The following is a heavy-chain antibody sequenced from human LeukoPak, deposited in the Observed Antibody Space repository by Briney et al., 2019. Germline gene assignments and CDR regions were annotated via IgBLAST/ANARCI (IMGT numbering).Heavy chain of an antibody. CDR1: GFTFSNAW. J-gene: IGHJ4*02. V-gene: IGHV3-15*01. CDR3: TTVGYYGSGYYFDY. D-gene: IGHD3-10*01. Sequence: GGSLRLSCAASGFTFSNAWMSWVRQAPGKGLEWVGRIKSKTDGGTTDYAAPVKGRFTISRDDSKNTLYLQMNSLETEDTAVYYCTTVGYYGSGYYFDYWGQGTLVTVSS. CDR2: IKSKTDGGTT.